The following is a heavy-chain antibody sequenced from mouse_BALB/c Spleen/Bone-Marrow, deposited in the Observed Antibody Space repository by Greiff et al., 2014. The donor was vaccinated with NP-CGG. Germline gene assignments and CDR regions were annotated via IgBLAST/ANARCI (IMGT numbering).Heavy chain of an antibody. Sequence: EVKVVESGGGLVQPGGSLRLSCTTSGFTFTDYFMTWVRQPPGKTLEWLGFIRNKPNGYTTEYNPSVKGRLTISRDNSQGIYNQQMKLLTDEDSTIYYCARDYAGRFDFWGQGTTLTVSS. CDR2: IRNKPNGYTT. J-gene: IGHJ2*01. CDR3: ARDYAGRFDF. CDR1: GFTFTDYF. V-gene: IGHV7-3*02.